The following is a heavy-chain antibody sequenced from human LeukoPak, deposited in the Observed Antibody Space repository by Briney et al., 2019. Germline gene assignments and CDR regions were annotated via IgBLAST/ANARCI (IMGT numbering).Heavy chain of an antibody. Sequence: GGSLRLSCAASGFTFSSYGMHWVRQAPGKGLEWVAFIRYDGSNKYYADSVKGRFTISRDNSKNTLYLQMNSLRAEDTAVYYCARVSGSYSGIDYWGQGTLVTVSS. J-gene: IGHJ4*02. CDR2: IRYDGSNK. CDR1: GFTFSSYG. CDR3: ARVSGSYSGIDY. D-gene: IGHD1-26*01. V-gene: IGHV3-30*02.